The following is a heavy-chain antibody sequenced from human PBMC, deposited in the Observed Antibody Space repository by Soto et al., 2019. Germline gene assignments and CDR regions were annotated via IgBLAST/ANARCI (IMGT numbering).Heavy chain of an antibody. Sequence: PSETLSLTCTVSGGSISSYYWSWIRQPPGKGLERIGYFYYSGSTNYNPSLNSRVTISVDTSKNQFSLKLSSVTAADTAVYYCARGQRYCTNGVCYMDYYYYYMDVWGKGTTVTVSS. CDR1: GGSISSYY. J-gene: IGHJ6*03. CDR2: FYYSGST. V-gene: IGHV4-59*12. CDR3: ARGQRYCTNGVCYMDYYYYYMDV. D-gene: IGHD2-8*01.